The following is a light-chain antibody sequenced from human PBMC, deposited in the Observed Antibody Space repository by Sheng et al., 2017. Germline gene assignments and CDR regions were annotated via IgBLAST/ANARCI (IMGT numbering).Light chain of an antibody. J-gene: IGKJ3*01. CDR1: QDISNS. V-gene: IGKV1-NL1*01. CDR3: QQYYSTVAIT. Sequence: DIQMTQSPSSLSASVGYRVTITCRASQDISNSLAWYQQKRGKAPKLLLYGASRLQSGVPSRFSGSGSGTDYTLTISSLQPEDFATYYCQQYYSTVAITFGPGTKVDI. CDR2: GAS.